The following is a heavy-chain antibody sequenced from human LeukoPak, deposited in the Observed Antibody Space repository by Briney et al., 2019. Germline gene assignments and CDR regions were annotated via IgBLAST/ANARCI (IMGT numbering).Heavy chain of an antibody. CDR2: IRSKAYGGPT. CDR1: GFTLGDYV. D-gene: IGHD4-17*01. CDR3: SRVGTATTLAIDY. V-gene: IGHV3-49*03. Sequence: PGRSLRLFCTGSGFTLGDYVMSWFRQAPGKGLEWVGFIRSKAYGGPTEYAAFVKGGFNISRDEPKRHAYLQLNSLKAEYTAMYYCSRVGTATTLAIDYWGQGALVTVSS. J-gene: IGHJ4*02.